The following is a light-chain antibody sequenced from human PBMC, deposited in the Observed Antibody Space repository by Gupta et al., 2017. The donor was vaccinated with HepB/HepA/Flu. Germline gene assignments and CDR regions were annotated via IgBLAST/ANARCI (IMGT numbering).Light chain of an antibody. J-gene: IGLJ1*01. CDR2: GNS. V-gene: IGLV1-40*01. CDR3: QSYDSSLSGYV. Sequence: QSVLTQPPSVSGAPGHRVTISCTGSSSHIGAGYDVHWYQQLPGTAPKLLIYGNSNRPSGVPDRFSGSKSGTSASLAITGLQAEDEADYYCQSYDSSLSGYVFGTGTKVTVL. CDR1: SSHIGAGYD.